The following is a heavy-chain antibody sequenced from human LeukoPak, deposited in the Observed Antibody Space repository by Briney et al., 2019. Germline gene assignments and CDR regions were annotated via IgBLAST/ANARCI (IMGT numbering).Heavy chain of an antibody. CDR1: GFTFSDYY. CDR2: ISSSGSTI. J-gene: IGHJ4*02. D-gene: IGHD1-26*01. V-gene: IGHV3-11*04. Sequence: PGGSLRLSCAASGFTFSDYYMSWIRQALGKGLEWVSYISSSGSTIYYADSVKGRFTISRDNAKNSLYLQMNSLRAEDTAVYYCARAGRPLFWWELLDYWGQGTLVTVSS. CDR3: ARAGRPLFWWELLDY.